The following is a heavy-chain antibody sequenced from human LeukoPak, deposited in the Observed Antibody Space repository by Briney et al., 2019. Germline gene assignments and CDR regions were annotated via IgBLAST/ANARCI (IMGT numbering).Heavy chain of an antibody. V-gene: IGHV1-24*01. Sequence: ASVKVSCKVSGYTLTELSMHWVRQAPGKGLEWMGGFDPEDGETIYAQKSQGRVTMTEDTSTDTAYMELSSLRSEDTAVYYCATSGAYYDSSGYYWGQGTLVTVSS. CDR3: ATSGAYYDSSGYY. CDR2: FDPEDGET. D-gene: IGHD3-22*01. J-gene: IGHJ4*02. CDR1: GYTLTELS.